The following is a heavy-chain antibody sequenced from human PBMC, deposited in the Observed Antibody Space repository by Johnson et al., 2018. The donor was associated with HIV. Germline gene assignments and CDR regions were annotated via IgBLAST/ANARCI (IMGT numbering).Heavy chain of an antibody. J-gene: IGHJ3*02. CDR3: ARGMWIPEIDAIDI. Sequence: QVQLVESGGGVVQPGRSLRLSCAASGFTFSSFGMHWVRQAPGKGLEWVAVIWYDGSNKYYADSVKGRFTISRENAKNSLYLQMNSLRAEDTAMYYCARGMWIPEIDAIDIWGQGTMVTVSS. D-gene: IGHD5-18*01. CDR2: IWYDGSNK. CDR1: GFTFSSFG. V-gene: IGHV3-33*01.